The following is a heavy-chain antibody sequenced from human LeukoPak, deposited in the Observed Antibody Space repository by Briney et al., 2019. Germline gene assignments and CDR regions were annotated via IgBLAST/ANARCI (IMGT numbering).Heavy chain of an antibody. CDR1: GFSVSSNS. J-gene: IGHJ4*02. CDR3: ARAPYGDNGYTAEVADY. CDR2: IYSGTT. Sequence: PGGSLRLSCTVSGFSVSSNSMSWVRQAPGKGLEWVSFIYSGTTHYSDSVKGRFTISRDNSKNTLYLQMNSLRAEDTAVYYCARAPYGDNGYTAEVADYWGQGTLVTVSS. D-gene: IGHD3-16*01. V-gene: IGHV3-53*01.